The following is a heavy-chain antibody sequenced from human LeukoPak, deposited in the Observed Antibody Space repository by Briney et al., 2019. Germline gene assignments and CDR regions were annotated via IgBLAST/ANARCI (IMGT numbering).Heavy chain of an antibody. CDR2: ISAYNGNT. D-gene: IGHD3-10*01. CDR3: ARVGYYGSGSYYISRWFDP. J-gene: IGHJ5*02. V-gene: IGHV1-18*01. Sequence: AAVKVTCKASGYTFTSYGISWVRQAPGQGLEWIGWISAYNGNTNYAQKLQGRVTMTTDTSTSTAYMELRSLRSDDTAVYYCARVGYYGSGSYYISRWFDPWGQGTLVTVSS. CDR1: GYTFTSYG.